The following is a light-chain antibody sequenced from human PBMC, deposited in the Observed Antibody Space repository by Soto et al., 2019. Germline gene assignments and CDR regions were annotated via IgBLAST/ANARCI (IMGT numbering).Light chain of an antibody. V-gene: IGLV2-14*01. J-gene: IGLJ2*01. CDR2: DVN. CDR1: SSDVGGYNY. CDR3: SSYTNSITVL. Sequence: QSALTQPASVSGSPGQSITISCTGTSSDVGGYNYVSWYQQHPGKAPKLMIYDVNNRPSGVSDRFSGSKSGNTASLTISGLQAEDEADYYCSSYTNSITVLFGGGTKLTVL.